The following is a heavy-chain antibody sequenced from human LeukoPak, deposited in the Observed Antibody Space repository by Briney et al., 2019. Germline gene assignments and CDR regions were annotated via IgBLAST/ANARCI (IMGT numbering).Heavy chain of an antibody. CDR1: GFTFSTSA. Sequence: GGSLRLSCEVFGFTFSTSAMSWVRQAPGKGLEWVANIKQDGSEKYYVDSVKGRFTISRDNAKNSLYLQMNSLRAEDTAVYYCAREGWYGNWFDPWGQGTLVTVSS. CDR3: AREGWYGNWFDP. V-gene: IGHV3-7*01. CDR2: IKQDGSEK. D-gene: IGHD6-19*01. J-gene: IGHJ5*02.